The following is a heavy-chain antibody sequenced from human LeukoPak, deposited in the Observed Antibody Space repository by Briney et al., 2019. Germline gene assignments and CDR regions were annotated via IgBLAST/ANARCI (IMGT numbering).Heavy chain of an antibody. CDR1: GGSTSSYY. D-gene: IGHD1-1*01. V-gene: IGHV4-59*08. Sequence: KPSETLSLTCTVSGGSTSSYYWSWIRQPPGKGLEWIGYIYYSGSTNYNPSLKSRVTISVDTSKNQFSLKLSSVTAADTAVYYCARFIRPAFNWFDPWGQGTLVTVSS. CDR3: ARFIRPAFNWFDP. CDR2: IYYSGST. J-gene: IGHJ5*02.